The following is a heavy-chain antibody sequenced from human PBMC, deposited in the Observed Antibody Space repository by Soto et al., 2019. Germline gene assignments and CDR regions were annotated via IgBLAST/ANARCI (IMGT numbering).Heavy chain of an antibody. CDR3: ARYYGSGSYRLTTRDNWFDP. Sequence: PSETLSLTCAVYGGSFSGYYWSWIRQPPGKRLEWIGEINHSGSTNYNPSLKSRVTISVDTSKNQFSLKLSSVTAADTAVYYCARYYGSGSYRLTTRDNWFDPWGQGTLVTVSS. V-gene: IGHV4-34*01. D-gene: IGHD3-10*01. J-gene: IGHJ5*02. CDR1: GGSFSGYY. CDR2: INHSGST.